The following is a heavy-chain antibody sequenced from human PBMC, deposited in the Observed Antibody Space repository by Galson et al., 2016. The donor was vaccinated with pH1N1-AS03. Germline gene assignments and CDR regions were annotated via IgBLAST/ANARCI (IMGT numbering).Heavy chain of an antibody. J-gene: IGHJ4*02. CDR2: INPSSGGT. V-gene: IGHV1-2*02. CDR3: ARGGGSSLDY. D-gene: IGHD1-26*01. Sequence: SVKVSCKASGYTFSDYYVHWVRQAPGQGLEWMGWINPSSGGTKYAQKFQGRVTMTRDTSISTAFMELSRLTSDDTAVYFCARGGGSSLDYWGQGTLVPVSS. CDR1: GYTFSDYY.